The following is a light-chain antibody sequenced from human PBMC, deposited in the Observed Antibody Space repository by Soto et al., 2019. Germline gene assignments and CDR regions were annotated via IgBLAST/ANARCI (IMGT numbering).Light chain of an antibody. Sequence: DSQMPHSPSSLSASVGDRVAITCRASQTTGDYLNWYQQKPGKAPELLIYAASYLGNGVPSRFNGSASGTYFTLTISSLQPEDLATYYCQQSYTTPLTFGGGTKVDNK. V-gene: IGKV1-39*01. J-gene: IGKJ4*01. CDR3: QQSYTTPLT. CDR2: AAS. CDR1: QTTGDY.